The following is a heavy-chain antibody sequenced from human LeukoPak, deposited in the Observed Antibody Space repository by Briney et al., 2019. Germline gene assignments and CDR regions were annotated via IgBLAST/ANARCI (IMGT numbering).Heavy chain of an antibody. D-gene: IGHD5-12*01. CDR3: VRHDGRGGATMGAFDS. CDR1: GGSVSSGSCY. J-gene: IGHJ5*01. CDR2: VYNSGST. V-gene: IGHV4-61*03. Sequence: SETLSLTCTVSGGSVSSGSCYWTWIRQPPGKGLEWIGYVYNSGSTKYNPSLKSRVTISVDTSANHFSLQLNSVTAADTAVYYCVRHDGRGGATMGAFDSWGQGSLVTVSS.